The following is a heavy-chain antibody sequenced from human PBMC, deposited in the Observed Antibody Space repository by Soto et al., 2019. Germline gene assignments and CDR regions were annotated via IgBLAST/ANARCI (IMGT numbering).Heavy chain of an antibody. V-gene: IGHV1-18*01. D-gene: IGHD6-6*01. CDR1: GYTFRNYG. Sequence: QVQLVQSGPELKKPGASVKVSCKASGYTFRNYGINWVRQAPGQGLEWMGWISAYNGDTNYAPKFQGRVTMATDTPPSTAYMEWRSLKSYDTAVYYCARDGRQFVPNSDNCDIWGQGTTVTVSS. CDR3: ARDGRQFVPNSDNCDI. CDR2: ISAYNGDT. J-gene: IGHJ3*02.